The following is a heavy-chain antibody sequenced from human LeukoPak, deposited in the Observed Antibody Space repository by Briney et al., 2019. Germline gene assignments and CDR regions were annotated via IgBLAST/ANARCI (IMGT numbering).Heavy chain of an antibody. CDR1: GFTFSSYA. CDR2: ISGSGGST. V-gene: IGHV3-23*01. D-gene: IGHD6-13*01. J-gene: IGHJ5*01. Sequence: GGSLRLSCAASGFTFSSYAMSWVRQAPGKGLEWVSAISGSGGSTYYADSVKGRFTISRDNSKNTLYLQINSVRAEDTAVYYCARAYSSSWYDFWGQGTLVTVSS. CDR3: ARAYSSSWYDF.